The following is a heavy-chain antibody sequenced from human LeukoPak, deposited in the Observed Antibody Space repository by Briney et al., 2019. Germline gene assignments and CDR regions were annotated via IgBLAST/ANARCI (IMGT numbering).Heavy chain of an antibody. CDR1: GFTFSSYS. CDR2: ISSSSSTI. Sequence: GGSLRLSCAASGFTFSSYSMNWVRQAPGKGLEWVSYISSSSSTIYYADSVKGRFTISRDNAKNSLYLQMNSLRAEDTAVYYCARDDDTYRDYGGNSDFDYWGQGTLVTVSS. D-gene: IGHD4-23*01. V-gene: IGHV3-48*01. CDR3: ARDDDTYRDYGGNSDFDY. J-gene: IGHJ4*02.